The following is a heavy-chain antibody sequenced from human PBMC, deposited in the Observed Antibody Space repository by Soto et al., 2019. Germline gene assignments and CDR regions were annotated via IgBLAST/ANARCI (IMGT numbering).Heavy chain of an antibody. Sequence: GGSVKVCSKAYGGALSNGAMIFVRQAPGQGLEWRGGSLPIFGTPNYAQKFQGRLTISADEFSSTAYMELKILRSEDTAVYYCATTAEALDTAMIKGLAHWGQGSMVTGSS. V-gene: IGHV1-69*13. CDR1: GGALSNGA. D-gene: IGHD5-18*01. CDR3: ATTAEALDTAMIKGLAH. CDR2: SLPIFGTP. J-gene: IGHJ4*02.